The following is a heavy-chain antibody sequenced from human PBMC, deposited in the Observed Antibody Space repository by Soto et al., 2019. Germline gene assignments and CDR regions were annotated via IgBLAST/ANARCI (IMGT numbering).Heavy chain of an antibody. V-gene: IGHV3-15*01. CDR3: TTAAGDLGELPLYYYYYYMDV. J-gene: IGHJ6*03. CDR1: GFTFSNAW. Sequence: PGGSLRLSCAASGFTFSNAWMSWVRQAPGKGLEWVGRIKSKTDGGTTDYAAPVKGRFTISRDDSKNTLYLQMNSLKTEDTAVYYCTTAAGDLGELPLYYYYYYMDVWGKGTTVTVSS. CDR2: IKSKTDGGTT. D-gene: IGHD3-16*02.